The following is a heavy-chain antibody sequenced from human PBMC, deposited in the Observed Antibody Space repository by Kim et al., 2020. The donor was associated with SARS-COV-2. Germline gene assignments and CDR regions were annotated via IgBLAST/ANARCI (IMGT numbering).Heavy chain of an antibody. CDR1: GGSISSYY. CDR2: IYYSGST. D-gene: IGHD2-15*01. Sequence: SETLSLTCTVSGGSISSYYWSWIRQPPGKGLEWIGYIYYSGSTNYNPSLKSRVTISVDTSKNQFSLKLSSVTAADTAVYYCARAIVVVVAATQYNWFDPWGQGTLVTVSS. CDR3: ARAIVVVVAATQYNWFDP. J-gene: IGHJ5*02. V-gene: IGHV4-59*01.